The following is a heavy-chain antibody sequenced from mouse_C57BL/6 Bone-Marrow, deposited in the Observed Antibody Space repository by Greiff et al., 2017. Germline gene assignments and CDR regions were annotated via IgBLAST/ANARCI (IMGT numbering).Heavy chain of an antibody. Sequence: QVQLQQSGAELARPGASVKLSCKASGYTFTSYGISWVKQRTGQGLEWIGEIYPRSGNTYYNEKFKGKATLTADKSSSTAYMELRSLTSEDSAVXFCARSGRNYRHYYFDYWGQGTTLTVSS. J-gene: IGHJ2*01. CDR3: ARSGRNYRHYYFDY. V-gene: IGHV1-81*01. D-gene: IGHD2-1*01. CDR1: GYTFTSYG. CDR2: IYPRSGNT.